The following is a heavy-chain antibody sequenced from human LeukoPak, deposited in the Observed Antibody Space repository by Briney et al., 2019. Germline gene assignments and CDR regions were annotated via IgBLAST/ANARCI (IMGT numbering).Heavy chain of an antibody. CDR2: IRYDGSNK. V-gene: IGHV3-30*02. CDR1: GFTFSSYG. J-gene: IGHJ4*02. Sequence: PGGSLRLSCAASGFTFSSYGMHWVRPAPGKGLEWVAFIRYDGSNKYYADSVKGRFTISRDNAENSLYLQMNSLRAEDTAVYYCATTYPLFDYWGQGTLVTVSS. CDR3: ATTYPLFDY.